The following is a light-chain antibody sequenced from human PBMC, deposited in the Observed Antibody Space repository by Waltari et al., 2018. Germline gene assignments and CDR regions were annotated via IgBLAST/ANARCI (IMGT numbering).Light chain of an antibody. V-gene: IGKV3-11*01. CDR2: DAS. CDR3: QHRSGP. Sequence: EIVLTQSPATLSLSPGERATLSCRASQSVSDSLDWYQHKPGQAPRLLVYDASNRATGVPARFSGGGSVTHFTLTISSLEPADFAVYYCQHRSGPFGPGTKVDFK. J-gene: IGKJ3*01. CDR1: QSVSDS.